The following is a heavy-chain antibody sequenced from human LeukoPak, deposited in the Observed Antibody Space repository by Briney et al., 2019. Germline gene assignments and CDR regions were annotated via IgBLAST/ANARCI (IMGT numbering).Heavy chain of an antibody. CDR2: MYYSGST. V-gene: IGHV4-59*01. J-gene: IGHJ3*02. CDR1: GGAISSYC. Sequence: PSETLSLTCTVSGGAISSYCWSWVRQPPGKGLEWIAYMYYSGSTNYNPSLKSRVTIAGDTSKNQFSLKLSSVTAADTAVYYCVRHSGNYFDGFDIWGQGTMVTVSS. D-gene: IGHD3-10*01. CDR3: VRHSGNYFDGFDI.